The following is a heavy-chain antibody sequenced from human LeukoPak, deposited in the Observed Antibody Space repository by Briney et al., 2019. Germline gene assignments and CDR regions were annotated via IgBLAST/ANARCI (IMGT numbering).Heavy chain of an antibody. CDR3: AKGYKGGFTMIVVAPDY. V-gene: IGHV3-30*04. Sequence: GGSLRLSCAASGFTFSSYAMHWVRQAPGKGLEWVAVISYDGSNKYYADSVKGRFTISRDNSKNTLYLQMNSLRAEDTAVYYCAKGYKGGFTMIVVAPDYWGQGTLVTVSS. CDR2: ISYDGSNK. D-gene: IGHD3-22*01. J-gene: IGHJ4*02. CDR1: GFTFSSYA.